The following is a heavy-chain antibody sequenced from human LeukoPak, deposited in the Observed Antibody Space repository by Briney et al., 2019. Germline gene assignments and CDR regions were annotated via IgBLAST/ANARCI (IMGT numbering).Heavy chain of an antibody. J-gene: IGHJ4*02. CDR3: TTTAGRAAAGTGFDY. CDR1: GFTFSGSA. Sequence: SGGSLRLSCAASGFTFSGSAMHWVRQASGKGLEWVGRIRSKANSYATAYAWSVKGRFTISSDDSKNTAYLQVNSLKTEDTAVYYCTTTAGRAAAGTGFDYWGQGPLVTASS. D-gene: IGHD6-13*01. V-gene: IGHV3-73*01. CDR2: IRSKANSYAT.